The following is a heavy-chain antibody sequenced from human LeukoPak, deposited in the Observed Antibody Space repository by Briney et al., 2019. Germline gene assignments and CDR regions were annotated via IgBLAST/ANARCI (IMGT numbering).Heavy chain of an antibody. CDR3: ARDRRGDGGGIAAAANYYYYGMDV. Sequence: ASVKVSCKASGYTFTGYYMHWVRQAPGQGLEWMGRINPNSGGTNYAQKFQGRVTMTRDTSISTAYMELSGLRSDDTAVYYCARDRRGDGGGIAAAANYYYYGMDVWGQGTTVTVSS. J-gene: IGHJ6*02. CDR2: INPNSGGT. D-gene: IGHD6-13*01. CDR1: GYTFTGYY. V-gene: IGHV1-2*06.